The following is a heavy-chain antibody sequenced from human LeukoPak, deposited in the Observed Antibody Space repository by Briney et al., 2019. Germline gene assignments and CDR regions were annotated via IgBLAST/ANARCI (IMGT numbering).Heavy chain of an antibody. CDR3: ARGGWGGFDFDY. V-gene: IGHV1-8*01. CDR1: GYTFSSYD. D-gene: IGHD3-16*01. CDR2: MNPSSGNI. J-gene: IGHJ4*02. Sequence: ASVKLSCKASGYTFSSYDINWVRQATGQGLEWMGWMNPSSGNIGYAQKFQGRVTMTRNTSISTAYMELSSLRSEDTAVYYCARGGWGGFDFDYWGQGTLVTVSS.